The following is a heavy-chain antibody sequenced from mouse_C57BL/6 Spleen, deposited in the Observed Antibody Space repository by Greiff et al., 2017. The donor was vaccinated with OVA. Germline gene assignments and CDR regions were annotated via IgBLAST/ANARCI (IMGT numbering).Heavy chain of an antibody. J-gene: IGHJ4*01. CDR3: ARLNYDYEGGAMDY. V-gene: IGHV1-64*01. CDR2: IHPNSGST. CDR1: GYTFTSYW. Sequence: QVQLKQPGAELVKPGASVKLSCKASGYTFTSYWMHWVKQRPGQGLEWIGMIHPNSGSTNYNEKFKSKATLTVDKSSSTAYMQLSSLTSEDSAVYYCARLNYDYEGGAMDYWGQGTSVTVSS. D-gene: IGHD2-4*01.